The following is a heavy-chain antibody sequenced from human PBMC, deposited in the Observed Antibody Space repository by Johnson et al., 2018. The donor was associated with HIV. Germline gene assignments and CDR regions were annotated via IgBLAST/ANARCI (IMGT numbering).Heavy chain of an antibody. V-gene: IGHV3-30-3*01. D-gene: IGHD3-3*01. CDR2: ISYDGSNK. J-gene: IGHJ3*02. CDR1: GFTFSSYA. Sequence: QVQLVESGGGVVQPGRSLRLSCAASGFTFSSYAMHWVRQAPGKGLEWVAVISYDGSNKYYADSVKGRFTISRDNSKNTLYLQMNSLRAEDTAVYYCAMEGRRDAFDSWGQGTMVTVSS. CDR3: AMEGRRDAFDS.